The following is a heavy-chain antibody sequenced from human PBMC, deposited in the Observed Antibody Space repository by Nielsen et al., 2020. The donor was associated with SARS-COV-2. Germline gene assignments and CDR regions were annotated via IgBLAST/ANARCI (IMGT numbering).Heavy chain of an antibody. CDR1: GYTFTSYA. J-gene: IGHJ4*02. Sequence: ASVKVSCKASGYTFTSYAMNWVRQAPGQGLEWMGWINTNTGNPTYAQGFTGRFVFSLDTSVSTAYLQISSLKAEDTAVYYCARLGVNAMALHHRLFDYWGQGTLVTSPQ. CDR3: ARLGVNAMALHHRLFDY. D-gene: IGHD3-16*01. CDR2: INTNTGNP. V-gene: IGHV7-4-1*02.